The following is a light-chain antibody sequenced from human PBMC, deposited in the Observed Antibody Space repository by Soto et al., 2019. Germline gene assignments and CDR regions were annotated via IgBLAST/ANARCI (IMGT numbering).Light chain of an antibody. CDR2: EVS. CDR1: SSDLGSHNY. J-gene: IGLJ2*01. V-gene: IGLV2-14*01. Sequence: QSVLTQPASVSGSPGQSITISCTGTSSDLGSHNYVSWYQQHPGKAPKLMIYEVSNRPSGVSNRFSGSKSGNTASLTISGLQAEDEGDYYCSSYISSSSVVFGGGTKLTVL. CDR3: SSYISSSSVV.